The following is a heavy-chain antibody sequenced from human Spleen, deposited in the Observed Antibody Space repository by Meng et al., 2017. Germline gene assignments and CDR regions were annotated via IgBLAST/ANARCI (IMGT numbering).Heavy chain of an antibody. Sequence: ASVKVSCKASGYTFSGYYLHWVRQAPGQGLEWMGRINPSSGDTIFAQKFQGRVTMTRDTSISTAYMELIGLRSEDTAMYYCARDEDRSAGGILFGDYWGQGTLVTVSS. J-gene: IGHJ4*02. V-gene: IGHV1-2*06. CDR2: INPSSGDT. CDR1: GYTFSGYY. D-gene: IGHD1-26*01. CDR3: ARDEDRSAGGILFGDY.